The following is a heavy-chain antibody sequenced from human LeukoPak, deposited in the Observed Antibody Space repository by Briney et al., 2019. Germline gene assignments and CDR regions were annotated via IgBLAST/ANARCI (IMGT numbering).Heavy chain of an antibody. CDR3: ARQTLPYYYDSSGYYATHFDY. D-gene: IGHD3-22*01. Sequence: PSETLSLTCAVYGGSFSGYYWSWIRQPPGKGLEWIGEINHSGSTNYNPSLKSRVTISVDTSKNQFSLKLSSVTAADTAVYYCARQTLPYYYDSSGYYATHFDYWGQGTLVTVSS. CDR2: INHSGST. V-gene: IGHV4-34*01. CDR1: GGSFSGYY. J-gene: IGHJ4*02.